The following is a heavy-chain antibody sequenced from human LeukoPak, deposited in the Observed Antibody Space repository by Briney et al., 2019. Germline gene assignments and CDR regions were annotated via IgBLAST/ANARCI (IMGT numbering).Heavy chain of an antibody. CDR3: ARDRDIWGSYYFDY. J-gene: IGHJ4*02. CDR1: GFTFSSYW. D-gene: IGHD3/OR15-3a*01. Sequence: GRSLRLSCAASGFTFSSYWMHWVRHAPGKGLVWVSRINSDGSSTSYADSVKGRFTISRDNAKNTLYLQMNSLRAEDTAVYYCARDRDIWGSYYFDYWGQGTLVTVSS. V-gene: IGHV3-74*01. CDR2: INSDGSST.